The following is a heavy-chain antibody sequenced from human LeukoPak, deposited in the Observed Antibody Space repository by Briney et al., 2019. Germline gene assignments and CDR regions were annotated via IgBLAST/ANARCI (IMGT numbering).Heavy chain of an antibody. CDR2: IYSSGST. CDR3: AREDGSGTYDY. D-gene: IGHD3-10*01. J-gene: IGHJ4*02. Sequence: SETLSLTCTVSGASISSYQWSWIRQPAGKGLEWIGRIYSSGSTNYTPSLKSRVTMSIDTSKTQFSLWLISVTAPDTAVYYCAREDGSGTYDYWGQGTLVTVSS. CDR1: GASISSYQ. V-gene: IGHV4-4*07.